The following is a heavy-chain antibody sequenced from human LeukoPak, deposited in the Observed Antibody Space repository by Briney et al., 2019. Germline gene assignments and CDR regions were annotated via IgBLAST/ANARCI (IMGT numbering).Heavy chain of an antibody. CDR3: AKPSERYFDWLLYY. V-gene: IGHV3-23*01. D-gene: IGHD3-9*01. J-gene: IGHJ4*02. CDR2: ISAGGVST. Sequence: QPGGSLRLSCAASGFTFSSYAMSWVRQAPGKGLEWVSAISAGGVSTYYADSVKGRFTISRDNSKNTLYLQMNSLRAEDAAVYYCAKPSERYFDWLLYYWGQGTLVTVSS. CDR1: GFTFSSYA.